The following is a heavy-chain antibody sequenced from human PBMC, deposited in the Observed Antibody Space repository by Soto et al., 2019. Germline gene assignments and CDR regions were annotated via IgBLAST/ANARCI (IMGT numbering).Heavy chain of an antibody. Sequence: EVQLVESGGGLVQPGGSLRLSCAASGFPFSRYWMHWVRQDPGKGLVWVSRIKSDGSDTRYADAVTGRFTISRDNAKNTLYLQMNSLRVEDTAVYYCAESSTERGLGYWGQGTLVTVSS. CDR2: IKSDGSDT. CDR1: GFPFSRYW. V-gene: IGHV3-74*01. D-gene: IGHD2-8*02. J-gene: IGHJ4*02. CDR3: AESSTERGLGY.